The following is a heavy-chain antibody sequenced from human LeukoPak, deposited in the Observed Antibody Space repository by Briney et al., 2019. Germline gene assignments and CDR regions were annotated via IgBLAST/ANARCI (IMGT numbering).Heavy chain of an antibody. CDR1: GGSISSSSYY. J-gene: IGHJ4*02. CDR3: PRLNPFRYFDY. Sequence: PSETLSLTCTVSGGSISSSSYYWGWIRQPPGRGVERIGRIYYSGSTYYNPSLKSRVTISVDTSKNQCSLKLSSVTAADTAVYYCPRLNPFRYFDYWGQGTLVTVSP. V-gene: IGHV4-39*01. CDR2: IYYSGST.